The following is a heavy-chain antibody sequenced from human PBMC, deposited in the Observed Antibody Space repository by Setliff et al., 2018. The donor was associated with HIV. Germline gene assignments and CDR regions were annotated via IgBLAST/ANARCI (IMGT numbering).Heavy chain of an antibody. CDR2: ISASGDRT. D-gene: IGHD5-18*01. Sequence: AGGSLRLSCVASGFTFASYAMNWLRQAPGKGLEWVSVISASGDRTYYADSVKGRFTISRDNSKNMVYLQMNSLRAEDTAVYYCARDLGGYSYGTNNWFDPWGQGTLVTVSS. J-gene: IGHJ5*02. CDR3: ARDLGGYSYGTNNWFDP. V-gene: IGHV3-23*01. CDR1: GFTFASYA.